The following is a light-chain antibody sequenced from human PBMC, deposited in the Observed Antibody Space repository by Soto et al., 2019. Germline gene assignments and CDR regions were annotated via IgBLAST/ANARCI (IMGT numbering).Light chain of an antibody. J-gene: IGKJ2*01. CDR3: KQYNSLYT. CDR2: KAS. CDR1: QSISSW. V-gene: IGKV1-5*03. Sequence: DIQMTQSPSTLSASVGDRVTITCRASQSISSWLAWYQQKPGKAPKLLIYKASSLESGVPSRFSGSGSGTEFTLTITGLQPDDLATNYSKQYNSLYTLGQGTKREIK.